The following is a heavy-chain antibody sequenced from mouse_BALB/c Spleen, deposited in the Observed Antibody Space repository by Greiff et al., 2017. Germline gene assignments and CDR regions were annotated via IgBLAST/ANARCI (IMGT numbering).Heavy chain of an antibody. J-gene: IGHJ2*01. Sequence: EVNVVESGGGLVKPGGSLKLSCAASGFTFSDYYMYWVRQTPEKRLEWVATISDGGSYTYYPDSVKGRFTISRDNAKNNLYLQMSSLKSEDTAMYYCARGNYYYFDYWGQGTTLTVSS. V-gene: IGHV5-4*02. CDR2: ISDGGSYT. CDR1: GFTFSDYY. CDR3: ARGNYYYFDY. D-gene: IGHD1-1*01.